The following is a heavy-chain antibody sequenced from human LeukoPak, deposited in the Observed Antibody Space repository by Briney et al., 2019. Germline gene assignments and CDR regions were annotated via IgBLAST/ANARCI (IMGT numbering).Heavy chain of an antibody. D-gene: IGHD7-27*01. CDR3: ARATANCGPGDY. Sequence: ASVKVSFKASEYTFTDYYVHWVRQAPGQGLEWMGWINPNTGGANYAQKFQGRVSMTRDTSISTGYLNLSGLRSDDTAVYYCARATANCGPGDYSRQGRLLTVCS. CDR2: INPNTGGA. V-gene: IGHV1-2*02. CDR1: EYTFTDYY. J-gene: IGHJ4*02.